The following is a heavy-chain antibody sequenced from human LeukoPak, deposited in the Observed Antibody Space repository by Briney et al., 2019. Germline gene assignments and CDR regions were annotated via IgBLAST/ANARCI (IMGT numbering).Heavy chain of an antibody. D-gene: IGHD6-19*01. Sequence: PGGSLRLSCAASGFTFNSYVMSWVRQAPGKGLEWVSAIGGSGARTYYADSVRGRFTISRDNSKNTVCLQLNSLRGEDTAVYYCAKDLVSGDWYWRGFDSWGQGTLVTVSS. CDR3: AKDLVSGDWYWRGFDS. J-gene: IGHJ4*02. CDR1: GFTFNSYV. V-gene: IGHV3-23*01. CDR2: IGGSGART.